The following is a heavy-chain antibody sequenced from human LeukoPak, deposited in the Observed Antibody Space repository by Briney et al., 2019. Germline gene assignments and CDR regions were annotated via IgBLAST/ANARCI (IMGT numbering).Heavy chain of an antibody. CDR2: MNPNSGNT. D-gene: IGHD3-22*01. CDR1: GYTFTSYD. CDR3: GSGYYDSSGYYYFDY. Sequence: GASVKVSCKASGYTFTSYDINWVRQATGRGLEWMGWMNPNSGNTGYAQKFQGRVTMTRNTSISTAYMELSSLRSEDTAVYYCGSGYYDSSGYYYFDYWGQGTLVTVSS. V-gene: IGHV1-8*01. J-gene: IGHJ4*02.